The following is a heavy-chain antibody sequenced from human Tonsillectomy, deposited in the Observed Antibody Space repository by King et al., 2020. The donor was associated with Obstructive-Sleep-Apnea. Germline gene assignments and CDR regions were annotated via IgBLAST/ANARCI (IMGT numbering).Heavy chain of an antibody. J-gene: IGHJ4*02. V-gene: IGHV4-59*01. D-gene: IGHD6-13*01. CDR3: ARLPSSSWYYFDY. Sequence: QLQLQESGPGLVKPSETLSLTCTVSSGSISSYYWSWIRQPPGKGLEWIGDIYYSGSTNYNPSLKSRVTISLDTSKNQFSLNPRSVTAADTAVYYCARLPSSSWYYFDYWGQGTLVTVSS. CDR1: SGSISSYY. CDR2: IYYSGST.